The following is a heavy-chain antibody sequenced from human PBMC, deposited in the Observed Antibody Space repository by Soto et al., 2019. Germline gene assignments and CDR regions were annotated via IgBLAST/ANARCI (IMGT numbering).Heavy chain of an antibody. CDR2: IYWDDDK. J-gene: IGHJ4*02. D-gene: IGHD2-21*02. CDR3: VRRKFSSDCYQTGHFDY. CDR1: GFSLSSGGEG. Sequence: QITLKESGPTLVKPTQTLTLTCTFSGFSLSSGGEGVGWIRQPPGKALEWLALIYWDDDKRYRPYLKTRLTITKDTSKDQVALTMNDLDPYDTATSYCVRRKFSSDCYQTGHFDYWGQGILVTVSS. V-gene: IGHV2-5*02.